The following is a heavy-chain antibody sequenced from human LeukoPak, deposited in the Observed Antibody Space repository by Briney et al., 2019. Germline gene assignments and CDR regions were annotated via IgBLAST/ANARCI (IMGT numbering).Heavy chain of an antibody. CDR3: AKVAAWLQLWYDAFDI. J-gene: IGHJ3*02. Sequence: PGGSLRLSCAASGFTFSSYAMSWVRQAPGKGLEWVSAISGSGGSTYYADSVKGRFTISRDNSKNTLYLQMNSLRAEDTAVYYCAKVAAWLQLWYDAFDIWGQGTMVTVSS. D-gene: IGHD5-18*01. V-gene: IGHV3-23*01. CDR1: GFTFSSYA. CDR2: ISGSGGST.